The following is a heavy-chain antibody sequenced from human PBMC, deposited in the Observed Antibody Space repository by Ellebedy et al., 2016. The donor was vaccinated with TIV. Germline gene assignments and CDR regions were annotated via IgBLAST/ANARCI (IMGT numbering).Heavy chain of an antibody. CDR2: IKPDGSEK. J-gene: IGHJ4*02. Sequence: GGSLRLXXVVSGFTFSSYYMSWVRQAPEKGLEWVANIKPDGSEKYYVDSVKGRFTVSRDNAKNSLFLQMNSLRAEDTAVYYCARFHYGDYDYWGQGTLVTVSS. CDR3: ARFHYGDYDY. V-gene: IGHV3-7*02. D-gene: IGHD4-17*01. CDR1: GFTFSSYY.